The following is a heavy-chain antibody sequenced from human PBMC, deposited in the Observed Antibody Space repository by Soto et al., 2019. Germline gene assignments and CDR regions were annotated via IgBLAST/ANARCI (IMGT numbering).Heavy chain of an antibody. Sequence: SETLSLTCTVSGGSISSYYWSWIRQPPGKGLEWIGYIYYSGSTNYNPSLKSRVTISVDTSKNQFPLKLSSVTAADTAVYYCARDKGRDSSGWHGAEVFDPWGQGTLVTVSS. D-gene: IGHD6-19*01. CDR1: GGSISSYY. CDR2: IYYSGST. CDR3: ARDKGRDSSGWHGAEVFDP. V-gene: IGHV4-59*01. J-gene: IGHJ5*02.